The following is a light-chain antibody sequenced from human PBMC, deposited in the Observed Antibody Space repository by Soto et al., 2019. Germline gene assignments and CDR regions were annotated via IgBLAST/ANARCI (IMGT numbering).Light chain of an antibody. J-gene: IGKJ4*01. CDR1: QDINTY. CDR3: QQLKRYPLT. Sequence: IQLTQSPSSLSASVGDRVTITCRASQDINTYLAWYQLQPGKDPKLLVYAASTLQSGVPLRFSGGGSGTDFTLTISSLQPEDLAVYYCQQLKRYPLTFGGGTKVEI. V-gene: IGKV1-9*01. CDR2: AAS.